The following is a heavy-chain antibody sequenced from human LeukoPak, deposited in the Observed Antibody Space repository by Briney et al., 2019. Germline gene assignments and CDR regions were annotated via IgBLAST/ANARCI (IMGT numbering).Heavy chain of an antibody. J-gene: IGHJ4*02. CDR3: ARGPGYMSSY. Sequence: SVKLSCQASGGTFSSYAISWVRQAPGHGLEWMGLILPIFGTANYAQKFQGRVTITTDKSTSTAYMELSSLRAEETAVYYCARGPGYMSSYWGKGTMVTFSS. D-gene: IGHD5-24*01. CDR1: GGTFSSYA. V-gene: IGHV1-69*05. CDR2: ILPIFGTA.